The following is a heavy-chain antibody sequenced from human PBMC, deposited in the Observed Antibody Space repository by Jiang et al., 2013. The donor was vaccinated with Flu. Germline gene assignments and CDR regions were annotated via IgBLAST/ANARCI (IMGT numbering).Heavy chain of an antibody. CDR2: IWYDGSKK. CDR3: ARDNDADWYFDL. V-gene: IGHV3-33*01. D-gene: IGHD1-1*01. CDR1: GFTFSRYG. Sequence: GFTFSRYGMHWVRQAPGKGLEWVAIIWYDGSKKFYTDSVTGRFTISRDNSNNTVYLQMDSLRAEDTAVYYCARDNDADWYFDLWGRGTLV. J-gene: IGHJ2*01.